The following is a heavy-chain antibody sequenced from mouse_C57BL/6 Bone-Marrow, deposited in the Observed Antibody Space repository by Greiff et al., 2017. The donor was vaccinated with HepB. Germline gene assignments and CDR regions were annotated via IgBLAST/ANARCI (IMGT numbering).Heavy chain of an antibody. V-gene: IGHV1-61*01. Sequence: QVHVKQPGAELVRPGSSVKLSCKASGYTFTSYWMDWVKQRPGQGLEWIGNIYPSDSETHYNQKFKDKATLTVDKSSSTAYMQLSSLTSEDSAVYYCAREGSSGYSWFAYWGQGTLVTVSA. CDR3: AREGSSGYSWFAY. J-gene: IGHJ3*01. CDR1: GYTFTSYW. D-gene: IGHD3-2*02. CDR2: IYPSDSET.